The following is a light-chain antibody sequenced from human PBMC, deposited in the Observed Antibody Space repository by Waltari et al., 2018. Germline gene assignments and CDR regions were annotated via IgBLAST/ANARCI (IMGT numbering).Light chain of an antibody. Sequence: QSVLTQPPSVSGAPGQRVTISCNGSSSNIGAGYDVHRYQQLPGTAPKVLMYRNNNRPSGVPDRFSCSKSGTSASLAITGLQAEDEADYFCQSYDSSLSGSGVFGGGTRLTVL. J-gene: IGLJ3*02. V-gene: IGLV1-40*01. CDR2: RNN. CDR1: SSNIGAGYD. CDR3: QSYDSSLSGSGV.